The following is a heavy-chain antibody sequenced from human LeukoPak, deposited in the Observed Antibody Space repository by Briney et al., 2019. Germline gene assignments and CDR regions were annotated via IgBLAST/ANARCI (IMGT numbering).Heavy chain of an antibody. Sequence: GGSLRLSCADSGFTFSSYAMGWVRQAPGKGLEWVSSLSGSDDSAHYADSVKGRFTLSRDNSKNTLYLQMNSLRVEDTAVYYCALTLGVLEWIAWGQGTLVTVSS. V-gene: IGHV3-23*01. CDR2: LSGSDDSA. CDR1: GFTFSSYA. D-gene: IGHD2-2*03. CDR3: ALTLGVLEWIA. J-gene: IGHJ5*02.